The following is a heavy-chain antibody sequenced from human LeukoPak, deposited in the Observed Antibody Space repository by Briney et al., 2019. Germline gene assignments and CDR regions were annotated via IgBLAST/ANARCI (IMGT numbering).Heavy chain of an antibody. J-gene: IGHJ4*02. CDR2: ISWNSGSI. V-gene: IGHV3-9*01. CDR3: ARGNPGGEFY. D-gene: IGHD1-14*01. CDR1: GFTFDDYA. Sequence: GGSLRLSCVASGFTFDDYAMHWVRQAPGKGLEWVSGISWNSGSIGYADSVKGRFTISRDNAKNSLYLQMNSLRAEDTAVYYCARGNPGGEFYWGQGTLVTVSS.